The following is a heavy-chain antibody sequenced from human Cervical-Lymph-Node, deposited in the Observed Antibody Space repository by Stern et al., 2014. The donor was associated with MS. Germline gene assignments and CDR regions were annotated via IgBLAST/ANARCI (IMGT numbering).Heavy chain of an antibody. D-gene: IGHD2-8*01. CDR1: GFTFSSYG. J-gene: IGHJ4*02. CDR3: ARDYEDTSMLFDH. Sequence: VQLVESGGAVVQPGRYLRLSCAASGFTFSSYGMHSVRQAPGKGLEWVTVISYDGNHKYYAASVKGRFTISRDNSKNTLHLQMNSVTPDDTAIYYCARDYEDTSMLFDHWGQGTLVTVSS. V-gene: IGHV3-30*03. CDR2: ISYDGNHK.